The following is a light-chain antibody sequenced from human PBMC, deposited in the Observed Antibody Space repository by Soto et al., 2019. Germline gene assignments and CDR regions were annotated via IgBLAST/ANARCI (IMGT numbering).Light chain of an antibody. CDR3: QQSYTALSIT. V-gene: IGKV1-39*01. CDR2: GAS. Sequence: DIQMTQSPSSLSASVGDRVTITCRASDNINRHLHWYQQQPGKAPKLLIYGASSLQNGVPSRFRGGGSGTDFTLIITNLQPEDFATYYCQQSYTALSITFGQGTRLEIK. J-gene: IGKJ5*01. CDR1: DNINRH.